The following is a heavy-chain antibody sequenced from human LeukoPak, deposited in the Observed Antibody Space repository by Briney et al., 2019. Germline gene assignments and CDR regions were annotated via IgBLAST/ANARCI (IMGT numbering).Heavy chain of an antibody. V-gene: IGHV3-73*01. CDR1: GFKFSGSS. J-gene: IGHJ4*02. CDR3: ISLDYDVLTGSPQG. Sequence: GGSLKLSCAASGFKFSGSSMHWVRQASGKGLEWVGRIRSKANSYATAYAASVKGRFTISRDDSDNTAYLQMNSLTTEDTAVYYCISLDYDVLTGSPQGWGQGTLVTVSS. D-gene: IGHD3-9*01. CDR2: IRSKANSYAT.